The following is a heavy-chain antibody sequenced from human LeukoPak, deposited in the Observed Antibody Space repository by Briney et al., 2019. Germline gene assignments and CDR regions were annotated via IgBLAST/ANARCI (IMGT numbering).Heavy chain of an antibody. CDR3: ARGYFDWLSFDY. CDR2: IYYSGST. V-gene: IGHV4-59*01. CDR1: GGSISNYY. Sequence: PSETLSLTCTVSGGSISNYYWNWIRQPPGKGLEWIGYIYYSGSTNYNPSLKSRLTMSVDTSKNHFSLNLNSVTAADTAVYYCARGYFDWLSFDYWGQGALVAVSS. J-gene: IGHJ4*02. D-gene: IGHD3-9*01.